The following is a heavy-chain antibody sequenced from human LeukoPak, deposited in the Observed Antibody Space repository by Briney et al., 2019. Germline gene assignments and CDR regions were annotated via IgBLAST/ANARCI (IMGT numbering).Heavy chain of an antibody. V-gene: IGHV4-59*01. D-gene: IGHD2-15*01. J-gene: IGHJ2*01. CDR1: GGSISSYY. CDR2: IYYSGST. Sequence: SETLSLTCTVSGGSISSYYWSWIRQPPGKGLEWIGYIYYSGSTNYYPSLKRRVTISVDTSKNQFSLKLSSVTAADTAVYYCARGRGGYCSGGSCFWYFDLWGRGTLVTVSS. CDR3: ARGRGGYCSGGSCFWYFDL.